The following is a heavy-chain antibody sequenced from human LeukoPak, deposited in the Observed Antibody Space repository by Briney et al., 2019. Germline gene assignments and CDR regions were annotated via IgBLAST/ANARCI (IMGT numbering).Heavy chain of an antibody. CDR1: GGSISSGGYY. CDR2: IYYSGST. J-gene: IGHJ6*02. D-gene: IGHD1-26*01. V-gene: IGHV4-31*03. Sequence: PSETLSLTCTVSGGSISSGGYYWSWIRQHPGKGLEWIGYIYYSGSTYYNPSLKSRVTISVDMSKNQFSLKLSSVTAADTAVYYCARYSGSYVEVWGQGTTVTVSS. CDR3: ARYSGSYVEV.